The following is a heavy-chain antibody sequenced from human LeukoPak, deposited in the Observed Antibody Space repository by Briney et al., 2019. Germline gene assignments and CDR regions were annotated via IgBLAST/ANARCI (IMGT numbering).Heavy chain of an antibody. CDR2: ISPSGGST. CDR1: GYTFTSNY. V-gene: IGHV1-46*01. Sequence: ASVKVSCKAFGYTFTSNYMHWVRQAPGQGPEWMGVISPSGGSTTYAQKFQGRVTMTRDTSISTAYMELSRLRSDDTAVYYCARGGYVDTAMVCNYWGQGTLVTVSS. D-gene: IGHD5-18*01. J-gene: IGHJ4*02. CDR3: ARGGYVDTAMVCNY.